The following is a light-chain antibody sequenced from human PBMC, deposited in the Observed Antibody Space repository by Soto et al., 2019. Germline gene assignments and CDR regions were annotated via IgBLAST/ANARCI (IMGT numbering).Light chain of an antibody. Sequence: EILLTQSPGTLSLSPGERSTLSWRASQSVSNNYLAWYQQKPGQDHRLLIYGACNRATGIKDRFSGSGSGTDFTLTIRSMQPDDFATYYCKQCNSYYQTLGKGKKVDIK. CDR1: QSVSNNY. CDR2: GAC. CDR3: KQCNSYYQT. J-gene: IGKJ1*01. V-gene: IGKV3-20*01.